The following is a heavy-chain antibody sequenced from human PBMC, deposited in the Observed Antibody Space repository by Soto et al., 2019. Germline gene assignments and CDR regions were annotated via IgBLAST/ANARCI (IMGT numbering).Heavy chain of an antibody. CDR2: ISYDGSNK. J-gene: IGHJ6*02. Sequence: ESGGGVVQPGRSLRLSCAASGFTFSSYAMHWVRQAPGKGLEWVAVISYDGSNKYYADSVKGRFTISRDNSKNTLYLQMNSLRAEDTAVYYCARDRTYYDILTGYRSYYYGMDVWGQGTTVTVSS. CDR1: GFTFSSYA. V-gene: IGHV3-30-3*01. CDR3: ARDRTYYDILTGYRSYYYGMDV. D-gene: IGHD3-9*01.